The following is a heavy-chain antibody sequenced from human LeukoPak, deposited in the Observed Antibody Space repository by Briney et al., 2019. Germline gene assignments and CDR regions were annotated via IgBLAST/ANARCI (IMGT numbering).Heavy chain of an antibody. CDR2: ISSSGSTI. CDR1: GFTFSDYY. V-gene: IGHV3-11*01. CDR3: ARVGDRFGELLVVNGVLGY. Sequence: GGSLRLSCAASGFTFSDYYMSWIRQAPGKGLEWVSYISSSGSTIYYADSVKGRFTISRDNAKNSLYLQMNSLRAEDTAVYYCARVGDRFGELLVVNGVLGYWGQGTLVTVSS. J-gene: IGHJ4*02. D-gene: IGHD3-10*01.